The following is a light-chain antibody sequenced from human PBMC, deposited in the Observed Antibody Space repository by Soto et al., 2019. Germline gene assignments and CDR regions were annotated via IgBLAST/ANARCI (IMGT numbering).Light chain of an antibody. CDR3: HQYNSWPPGT. V-gene: IGKV1-5*03. J-gene: IGKJ2*01. Sequence: DIQMTQSPSSLSASVGDRVSITCRTSQSISSWLAWYQQKPGKAPKLLIYKASTLKSGVPSRFSGSGSGTEFTLTISSLQSEDFALYYCHQYNSWPPGTFGQGTKVDIK. CDR2: KAS. CDR1: QSISSW.